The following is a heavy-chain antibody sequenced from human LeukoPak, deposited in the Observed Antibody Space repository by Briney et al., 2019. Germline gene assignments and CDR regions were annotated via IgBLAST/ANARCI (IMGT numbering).Heavy chain of an antibody. V-gene: IGHV3-64*01. D-gene: IGHD5-12*01. Sequence: PGGSLRLSCAASGFTFSSYAMHWVRQAPGKGLEYVSAISSNGGSTYYANSVKGRFTISRDNSKNTLYLQMGSLRAEDTAVYYCARDPILRGYSGYDYWAYYYYYYYMDVWGKGTTVTVSS. J-gene: IGHJ6*03. CDR3: ARDPILRGYSGYDYWAYYYYYYYMDV. CDR2: ISSNGGST. CDR1: GFTFSSYA.